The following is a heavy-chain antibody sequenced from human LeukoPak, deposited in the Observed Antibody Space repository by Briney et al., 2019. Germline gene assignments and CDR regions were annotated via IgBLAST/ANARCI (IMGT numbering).Heavy chain of an antibody. J-gene: IGHJ4*02. D-gene: IGHD3-22*01. CDR1: GVSIRTSTYY. CDR3: ARGYYEPFQS. V-gene: IGHV4-61*03. CDR2: VSDSGTT. Sequence: SGTLSLTCNVSGVSIRTSTYYWHWIRQSPGKGLEWIGCVSDSGTTKYNPSLKSRVTISVDTSKNHFSLILMSVTAADTAVYYCARGYYEPFQSWGQGTLVTVSS.